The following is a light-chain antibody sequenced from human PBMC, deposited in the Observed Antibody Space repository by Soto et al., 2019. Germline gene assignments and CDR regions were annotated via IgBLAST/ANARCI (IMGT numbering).Light chain of an antibody. Sequence: AIQMTQSPSSLSASVGDRVTITCRASQAIRNNLSWYHQRPGKAPYLLIHAASTLHSGVPSRFSGSGSGTEFTLTISSLQPEDFGTYYCQQDLSFPFSFGPGTPVDIK. J-gene: IGKJ3*01. CDR3: QQDLSFPFS. CDR1: QAIRNN. CDR2: AAS. V-gene: IGKV1-6*01.